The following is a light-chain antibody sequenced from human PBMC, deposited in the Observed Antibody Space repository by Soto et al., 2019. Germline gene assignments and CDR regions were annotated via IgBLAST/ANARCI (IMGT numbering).Light chain of an antibody. V-gene: IGKV3-15*01. CDR3: QQYNNWPPWT. CDR1: QSVSSN. Sequence: EIVMTQSPATLSVSPGERATLSCRASQSVSSNLAWYQQKPGQAPRLLIYGASTRATGIPARFSGSGSGTVFTLTISSLQSEDFAVYYCQQYNNWPPWTFGQGTKVDI. J-gene: IGKJ1*01. CDR2: GAS.